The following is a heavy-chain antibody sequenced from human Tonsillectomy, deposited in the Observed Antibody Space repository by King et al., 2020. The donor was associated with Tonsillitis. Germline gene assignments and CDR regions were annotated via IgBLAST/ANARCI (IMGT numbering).Heavy chain of an antibody. CDR3: AKDRRPYVMDV. J-gene: IGHJ6*02. V-gene: IGHV3-9*01. Sequence: VQLVESGGGLVQPGRSLRLSCVASGFTFDDYTMHWVRQAPGKGLEWVSSISWNSGSIDYVDSVKGRFTISRDNAKNSLYLQMNSLRGEDTALYYCAKDRRPYVMDVWGQGTTVTVSS. CDR1: GFTFDDYT. CDR2: ISWNSGSI.